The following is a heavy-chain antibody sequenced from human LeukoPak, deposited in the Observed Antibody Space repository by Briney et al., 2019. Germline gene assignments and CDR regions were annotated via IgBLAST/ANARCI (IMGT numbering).Heavy chain of an antibody. CDR1: GGSISSYY. D-gene: IGHD1-1*01. J-gene: IGHJ4*02. Sequence: SETLSLTCTVSGGSISSYYWSWIRQPPGKGLEWIGSFSYSGTTYLNPSLKSRITVSVDTFTDQFSLKLNSMTAADTAVYFCARGPLDKGGFDFWGQGTLVAVST. CDR3: ARGPLDKGGFDF. CDR2: FSYSGTT. V-gene: IGHV4-59*12.